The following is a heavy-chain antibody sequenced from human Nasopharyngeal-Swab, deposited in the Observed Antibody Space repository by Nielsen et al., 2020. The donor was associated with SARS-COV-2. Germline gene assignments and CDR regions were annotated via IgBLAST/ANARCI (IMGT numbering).Heavy chain of an antibody. Sequence: VRQAPGKGLEWIGETYHSGSTNYNPSLKSRINISLDKSKNQFSLKLRSVTAADTAVYYCARVIAWFDPWGQGTLVTVSS. J-gene: IGHJ5*02. V-gene: IGHV4-4*02. D-gene: IGHD2-15*01. CDR2: TYHSGST. CDR3: ARVIAWFDP.